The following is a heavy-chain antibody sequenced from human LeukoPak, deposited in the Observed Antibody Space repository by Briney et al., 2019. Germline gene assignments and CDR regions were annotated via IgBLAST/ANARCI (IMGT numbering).Heavy chain of an antibody. Sequence: SETLSLTCTVSGGSISSSSYYWGWIRQPPGKGLEWFGSIYYSGSTYYNPSLKSRVTISVDTSKNQFSLKLSSVTAADTAVYYCARLSEYSSSSGNYWGQGTLVTVSS. CDR1: GGSISSSSYY. CDR2: IYYSGST. J-gene: IGHJ4*02. V-gene: IGHV4-39*01. CDR3: ARLSEYSSSSGNY. D-gene: IGHD6-6*01.